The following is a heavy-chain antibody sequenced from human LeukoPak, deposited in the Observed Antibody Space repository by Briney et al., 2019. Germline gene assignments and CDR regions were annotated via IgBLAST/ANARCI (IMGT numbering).Heavy chain of an antibody. J-gene: IGHJ4*02. CDR3: ARITMVRGPRFDY. D-gene: IGHD3-10*01. Sequence: PGGSLRLSCAASGFTFSRYWMSWVRQAPGRGVEGVANIKQDGSEKYYVDSVKGGFTISRDNAKNSLYLQMNSLRAEDTAVYYCARITMVRGPRFDYWGQGTLVTVSS. CDR1: GFTFSRYW. CDR2: IKQDGSEK. V-gene: IGHV3-7*01.